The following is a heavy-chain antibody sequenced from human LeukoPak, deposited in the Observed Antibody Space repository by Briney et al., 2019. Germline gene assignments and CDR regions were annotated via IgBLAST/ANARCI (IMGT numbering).Heavy chain of an antibody. CDR2: ISGDGGST. V-gene: IGHV3-43*02. J-gene: IGHJ6*03. CDR3: AKVDAYCGGDCPADYYYYYMDV. D-gene: IGHD2-21*02. CDR1: GFTFDDYA. Sequence: PGGSLRLSCAASGFTFDDYAMHWVRQAPGKGLEWVSLISGDGGSTYYADSVKGRFTISRDNSKNSLYLQMNSLRTEDTALYHCAKVDAYCGGDCPADYYYYYMDVWGKGTTVTVSS.